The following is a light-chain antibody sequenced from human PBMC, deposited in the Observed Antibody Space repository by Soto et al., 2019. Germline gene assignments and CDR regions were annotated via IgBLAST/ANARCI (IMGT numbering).Light chain of an antibody. CDR1: SSDVGGYDY. CDR2: DVS. V-gene: IGLV2-14*01. J-gene: IGLJ3*02. Sequence: VLTQPASVSGSPGQSITISCTGTSSDVGGYDYVSWYQQYPGKAPKLMIYDVSYRPSGVSDRFSGSKSGNTASLTISGLQAEDEADYYCSSYTSSSTLVFGGGTKLTVL. CDR3: SSYTSSSTLV.